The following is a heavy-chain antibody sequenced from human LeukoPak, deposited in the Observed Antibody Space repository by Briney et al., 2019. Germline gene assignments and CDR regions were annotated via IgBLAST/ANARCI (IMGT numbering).Heavy chain of an antibody. CDR3: ARVIGSYGDSAY. CDR1: GFTFSSFS. V-gene: IGHV3-48*04. Sequence: GGSLRLSCAASGFTFSSFSMNWVRQAPGKGLEWISYIASSSSSMYYADSVKGRFTISRDNAKNSLYLQMNSLTAEDTAVYYCARVIGSYGDSAYWGQGTLVTVSS. CDR2: IASSSSSM. J-gene: IGHJ4*02. D-gene: IGHD4-17*01.